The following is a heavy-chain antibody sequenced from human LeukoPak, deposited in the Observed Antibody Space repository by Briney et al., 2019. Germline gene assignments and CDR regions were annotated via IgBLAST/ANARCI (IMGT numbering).Heavy chain of an antibody. CDR1: GFTFSSYE. V-gene: IGHV3-21*01. D-gene: IGHD3-10*01. CDR2: ISSSSSYV. J-gene: IGHJ6*04. Sequence: GGSLRLSCAASGFTFSSYEMNWVRQAPGKGLEWVSSISSSSSYVYYADSVKGRFTISRGNAKNSLYLQMNSLRAEDTAVYYCARVRDGSGSCDYYYYGMDVWGKGTTVTVSS. CDR3: ARVRDGSGSCDYYYYGMDV.